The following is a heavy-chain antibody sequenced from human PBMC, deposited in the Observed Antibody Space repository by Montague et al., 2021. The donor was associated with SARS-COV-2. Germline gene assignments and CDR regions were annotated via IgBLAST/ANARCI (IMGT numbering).Heavy chain of an antibody. CDR2: IFYSGSA. CDR3: ARVRDSSGQDY. Sequence: IFYSGSAYYSPSLESRSTIAIDTSKNQFSLRLPSLTAADTAVYYCARVRDSSGQDYWGQGTLVIVSS. D-gene: IGHD3-22*01. V-gene: IGHV4-30-4*01. J-gene: IGHJ4*02.